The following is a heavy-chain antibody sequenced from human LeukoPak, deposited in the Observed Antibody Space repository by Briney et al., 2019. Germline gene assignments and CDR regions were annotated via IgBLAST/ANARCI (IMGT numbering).Heavy chain of an antibody. CDR2: IIHSGRT. CDR3: ARVRAYYDYVWGSYRYAGFDY. D-gene: IGHD3-16*02. Sequence: PSETLSLTCGVYGGSFSGYYWTWIRQSPGMGLEWIGEIIHSGRTNYNPSLTSRVSISVDTSKNQFSLKLSSVTAADTAVYYCARVRAYYDYVWGSYRYAGFDYWGQGTLVTVSS. J-gene: IGHJ4*02. V-gene: IGHV4-34*12. CDR1: GGSFSGYY.